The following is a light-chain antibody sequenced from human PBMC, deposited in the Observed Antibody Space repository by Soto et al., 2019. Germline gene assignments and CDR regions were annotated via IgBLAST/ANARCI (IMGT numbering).Light chain of an antibody. CDR3: QQYNSYSGT. CDR1: QAISSY. J-gene: IGKJ1*01. CDR2: AAS. V-gene: IGKV1-9*01. Sequence: DIQLTQAPSFLSASAGDRVSITCRASQAISSYLAWYQQKPGRAPKLLIYAASTLQSGVPSRFSGSGSGTEFTLTITSLQPDDFATYYCQQYNSYSGTFGQGTKVDI.